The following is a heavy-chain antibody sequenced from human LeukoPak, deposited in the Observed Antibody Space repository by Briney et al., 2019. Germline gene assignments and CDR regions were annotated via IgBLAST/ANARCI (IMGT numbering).Heavy chain of an antibody. Sequence: PGGSLRLSCAASGFTFSSYAMHWVRQAPGKGLEWVAVISYDGSNKYYADSVKGRFTISRDNSKNTLYLQMNSLRAEDTAVYYCFIGLRDDAFDIWGQGTMVTVSS. J-gene: IGHJ3*02. V-gene: IGHV3-30-3*01. CDR3: FIGLRDDAFDI. CDR2: ISYDGSNK. CDR1: GFTFSSYA.